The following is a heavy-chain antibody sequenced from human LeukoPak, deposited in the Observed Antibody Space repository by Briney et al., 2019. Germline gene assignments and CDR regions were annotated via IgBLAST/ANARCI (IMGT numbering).Heavy chain of an antibody. CDR3: ARAGVSCSGSTCFSY. V-gene: IGHV7-4-1*02. Sequence: ASVSVSCKASGYTFTSYAMNWVPQAPGQGLEWIGWINTNTGNPTYAQGFTGRVVFSLDTSVRTEYLQISSLKAEDTAVYYCARAGVSCSGSTCFSYWGRGTLVTVSS. CDR2: INTNTGNP. D-gene: IGHD2-15*01. J-gene: IGHJ4*02. CDR1: GYTFTSYA.